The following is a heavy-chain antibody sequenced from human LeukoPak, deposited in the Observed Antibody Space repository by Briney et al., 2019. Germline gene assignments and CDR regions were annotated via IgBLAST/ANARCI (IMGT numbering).Heavy chain of an antibody. CDR1: GFTFSSYW. J-gene: IGHJ4*02. D-gene: IGHD3-10*01. Sequence: GGSLRLSCAASGFTFSSYWMSWVRQAPGKGLEWVSYISSSGSTIYYADSVKGRFTISRDNAKNSLYLQMNSLRAEDTAVYYCARDSEYYGSGPFDYWGQGTLVTVSS. V-gene: IGHV3-48*04. CDR3: ARDSEYYGSGPFDY. CDR2: ISSSGSTI.